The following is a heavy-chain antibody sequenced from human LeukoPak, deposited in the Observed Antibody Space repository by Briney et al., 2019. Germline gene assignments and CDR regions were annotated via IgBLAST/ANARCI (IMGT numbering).Heavy chain of an antibody. CDR3: AKIEYSSSEGYYFDY. D-gene: IGHD6-6*01. J-gene: IGHJ4*02. V-gene: IGHV3-30*02. CDR2: IRYDGSNK. CDR1: GFTFSSYG. Sequence: PGGSLRLSCAASGFTFSSYGMHWVRQAPGKGLEWVAFIRYDGSNKYYADSVKGRFTISRDNSKNTLYLQMNSLRAKDTAVYYCAKIEYSSSEGYYFDYWGQGTLVTVSS.